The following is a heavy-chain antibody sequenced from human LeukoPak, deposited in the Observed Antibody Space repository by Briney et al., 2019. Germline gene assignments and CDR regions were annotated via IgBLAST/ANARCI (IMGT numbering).Heavy chain of an antibody. CDR3: ATSLRGVVEYWYFDL. D-gene: IGHD3-3*01. J-gene: IGHJ2*01. Sequence: GESLQISCQGSGYSFTNSWIGWVRQMPGKGLEWMGIIYPDDSDIRYSPSFQDQVTISADKSISTAYLQWSSLKASDTAMYYCATSLRGVVEYWYFDLWGRGTLVTVSS. CDR1: GYSFTNSW. V-gene: IGHV5-51*01. CDR2: IYPDDSDI.